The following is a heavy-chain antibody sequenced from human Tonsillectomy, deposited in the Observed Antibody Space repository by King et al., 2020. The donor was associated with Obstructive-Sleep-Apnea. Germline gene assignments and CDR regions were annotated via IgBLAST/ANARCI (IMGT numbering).Heavy chain of an antibody. V-gene: IGHV4-30-4*01. J-gene: IGHJ5*02. CDR1: GGSISIGDYY. CDR2: IYYSGST. Sequence: QVQLQESGPGLVKPSQTLSLTCTVSGGSISIGDYYWSWIRQPPGKGLEWIGYIYYSGSTYYNPSLTSRVPISLDTSKNQFSLRLSSLTAADTAVYYCARGIIWFGELRWFDPWGQGTLVTVSS. CDR3: ARGIIWFGELRWFDP. D-gene: IGHD3-10*01.